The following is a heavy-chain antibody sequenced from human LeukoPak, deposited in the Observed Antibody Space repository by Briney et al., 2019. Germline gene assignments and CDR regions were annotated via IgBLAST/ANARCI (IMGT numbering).Heavy chain of an antibody. CDR3: ARGAITGPFDY. CDR2: IGTAGDT. Sequence: GGSLRLSCAASGFTFSSYDMHWVRQATGKGLEWVPAIGTAGDTYYPGSVKGRFTISRENAKNSLYLQMNSLRAGDTAVYYCARGAITGPFDYWGQGTLVTVSS. J-gene: IGHJ4*02. D-gene: IGHD1-20*01. CDR1: GFTFSSYD. V-gene: IGHV3-13*01.